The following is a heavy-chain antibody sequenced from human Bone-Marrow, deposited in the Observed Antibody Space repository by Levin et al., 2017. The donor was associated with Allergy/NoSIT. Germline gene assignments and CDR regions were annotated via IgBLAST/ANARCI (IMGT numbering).Heavy chain of an antibody. V-gene: IGHV4-34*01. Sequence: KTSETLSLTCAVYGGSFNGYYWNWIRQSPGKGLEWIGEISHSRSVNYKSSFKSRITMLVDATNYQFSLRLESVTAADTGVYYCARRPLGYCIGTSCSRHIDVWGKGTTVTVSS. CDR2: ISHSRSV. J-gene: IGHJ6*03. CDR1: GGSFNGYY. CDR3: ARRPLGYCIGTSCSRHIDV. D-gene: IGHD2-2*01.